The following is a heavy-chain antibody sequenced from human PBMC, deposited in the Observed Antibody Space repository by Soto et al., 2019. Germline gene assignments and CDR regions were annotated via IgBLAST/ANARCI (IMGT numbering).Heavy chain of an antibody. Sequence: SETLSLTCSVSGGSMSEYFWSWIRQSPGKGLEWIGYIYYLGSTDYNPSLKSRVTISVDTSKRQFSLRLTSVTAADTAVYYCARDGYDGSGSPYPAYLGPGTQVTVSS. D-gene: IGHD3-10*01. CDR1: GGSMSEYF. CDR2: IYYLGST. V-gene: IGHV4-59*01. J-gene: IGHJ4*02. CDR3: ARDGYDGSGSPYPAY.